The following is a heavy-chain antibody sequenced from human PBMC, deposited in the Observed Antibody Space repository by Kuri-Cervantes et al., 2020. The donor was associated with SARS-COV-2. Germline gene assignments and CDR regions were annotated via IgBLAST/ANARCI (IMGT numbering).Heavy chain of an antibody. Sequence: GSLRLSCTVSGGSISSYYWSWIRQPPGKGLEWIGYIYYSGSTNYNPSLKSRVTISVDTSKNQFSLKLSSVSAADTAVYYCARGGGPHYYYYMDVWGKGTTVTVSS. J-gene: IGHJ6*03. CDR1: GGSISSYY. CDR2: IYYSGST. V-gene: IGHV4-59*12. D-gene: IGHD2-15*01. CDR3: ARGGGPHYYYYMDV.